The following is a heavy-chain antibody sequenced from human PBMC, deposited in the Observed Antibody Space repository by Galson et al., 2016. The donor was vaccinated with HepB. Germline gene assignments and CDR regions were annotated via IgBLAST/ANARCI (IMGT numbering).Heavy chain of an antibody. J-gene: IGHJ3*02. CDR2: ISTRSSYM. CDR3: ARGDSGI. D-gene: IGHD3-22*01. V-gene: IGHV3-21*01. Sequence: SLRLSCAASGFTFGTYSMNWVRQAPGKGLEWVSYISTRSSYMYYADLVKGRFTISRDDAENSLYLQMNSLRAEDTAVYYCARGDSGIWGQGTTVIVSS. CDR1: GFTFGTYS.